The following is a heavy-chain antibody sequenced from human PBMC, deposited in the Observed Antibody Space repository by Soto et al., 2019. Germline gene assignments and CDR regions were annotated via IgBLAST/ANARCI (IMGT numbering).Heavy chain of an antibody. D-gene: IGHD6-19*01. V-gene: IGHV4-31*03. J-gene: IGHJ6*03. CDR2: NYNSGSA. CDR1: GGSISSGGFY. Sequence: QVQLQESGPGLVKPSQTLSLTCTVSGGSISSGGFYWSWIRQHPGKGLEWIGNNYNSGSAYYNPSLKSRVTILLDTSKNQVSLRLTSVTAADTAVYYCASGWDYYFYMDVWGKGTTVIVS. CDR3: ASGWDYYFYMDV.